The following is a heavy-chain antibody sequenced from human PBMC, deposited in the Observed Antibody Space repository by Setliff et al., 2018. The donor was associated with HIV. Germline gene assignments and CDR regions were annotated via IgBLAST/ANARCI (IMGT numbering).Heavy chain of an antibody. V-gene: IGHV3-7*01. CDR3: ATLDLGDIVLGNPRLFYFQH. Sequence: GGSLRLSCAASGFTFSSHWMSWVRQAPGKGLEWVANIKQDESEKYYVDSVEGRFTVSRDNAKNSLYLQMNSLRAEDTAVYYCATLDLGDIVLGNPRLFYFQHWGQGTLVTVSS. CDR1: GFTFSSHW. D-gene: IGHD2-8*02. J-gene: IGHJ1*01. CDR2: IKQDESEK.